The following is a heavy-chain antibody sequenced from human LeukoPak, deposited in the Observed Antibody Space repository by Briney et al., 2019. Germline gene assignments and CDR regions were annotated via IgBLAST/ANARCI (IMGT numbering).Heavy chain of an antibody. CDR3: ARDRGATVGYFDY. D-gene: IGHD4-17*01. CDR2: ISSTSNYI. CDR1: GFTFSDYS. J-gene: IGHJ4*02. V-gene: IGHV3-21*01. Sequence: GGSLRLSCAASGFTFSDYSMNWVRQAPGKGLEWVSSISSTSNYINYADSVKGRFTISRDNAKNSLYLQMNSLRAEDTAVYYCARDRGATVGYFDYWGQGTLVTVSS.